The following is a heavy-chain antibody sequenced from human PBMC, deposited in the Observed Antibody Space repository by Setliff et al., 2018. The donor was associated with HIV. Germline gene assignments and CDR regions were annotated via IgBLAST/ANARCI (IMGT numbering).Heavy chain of an antibody. J-gene: IGHJ4*02. V-gene: IGHV3-23*01. CDR3: ARLAHPRYGGSYYGASAGLFDY. D-gene: IGHD3-10*01. Sequence: PGGSLRLSCAAAGFTYSSYAMTWVRQAPGKGLEWVSGISGDGDDTLYADSVKGRFTIFRDNSKNMVYLQMSSLRAEDTALYYCARLAHPRYGGSYYGASAGLFDYWGQGTLVTVSS. CDR2: ISGDGDDT. CDR1: GFTYSSYA.